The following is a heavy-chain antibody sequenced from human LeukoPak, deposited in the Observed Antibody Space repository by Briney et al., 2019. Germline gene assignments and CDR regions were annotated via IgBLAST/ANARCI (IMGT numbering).Heavy chain of an antibody. CDR1: GDSMSSYY. D-gene: IGHD3-3*01. J-gene: IGHJ4*01. CDR3: ARGGPGFWSGTFDY. Sequence: SETLSLPCTISGDSMSSYYWSWIRQPPGKGLEWIGYISYSGNTDYNPSLKSRVTISVGASKFWFSLRLSSVTAADTAVYYCARGGPGFWSGTFDYWGQGTLVTVSS. CDR2: ISYSGNT. V-gene: IGHV4-59*01.